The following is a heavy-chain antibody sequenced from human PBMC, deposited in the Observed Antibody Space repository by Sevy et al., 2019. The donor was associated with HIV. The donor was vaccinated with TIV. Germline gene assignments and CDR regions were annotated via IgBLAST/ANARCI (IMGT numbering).Heavy chain of an antibody. CDR2: IKQDGSEK. V-gene: IGHV3-7*01. CDR3: ARDWGATF. D-gene: IGHD1-26*01. Sequence: GGSLRLSCAASRFTFSSYWMSWVRQAPGKGLEWVANIKQDGSEKYYVDSVKGRFTISRDNAKNSLYLQMNSLRAEDTAVYYCARDWGATFWGQGTLVTVSS. CDR1: RFTFSSYW. J-gene: IGHJ4*02.